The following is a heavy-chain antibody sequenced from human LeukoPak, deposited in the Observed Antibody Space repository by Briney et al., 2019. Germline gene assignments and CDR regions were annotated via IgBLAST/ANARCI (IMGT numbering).Heavy chain of an antibody. J-gene: IGHJ4*02. D-gene: IGHD4-17*01. CDR2: ISYDGSNK. Sequence: PGGSLRLSCAASGFTFSSYGMRWVRQAPGKGLEWVAVISYDGSNKYYADSVKGRFTISRDNSKNTLYLQMNSLRAEDTAVYYCAKGANDYGDYDPYWGQGTLVTVSS. CDR1: GFTFSSYG. CDR3: AKGANDYGDYDPY. V-gene: IGHV3-30*18.